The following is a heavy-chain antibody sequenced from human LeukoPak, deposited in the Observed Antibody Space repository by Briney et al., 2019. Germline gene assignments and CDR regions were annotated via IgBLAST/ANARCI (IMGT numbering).Heavy chain of an antibody. D-gene: IGHD3-16*01. J-gene: IGHJ1*01. CDR1: GFSLSTSGVG. CDR3: VHDIPGGEGFQH. V-gene: IGHV2-5*01. CDR2: IYGNNDK. Sequence: SGPTLVNPTQTLTLTCTFSGFSLSTSGVGVGWNRQPPGKALEWLALIYGNNDKRYSPSLESRLTITKDTSKNQVVLTMTNMDPVDTATYYCVHDIPGGEGFQHWGQGTLVTVSS.